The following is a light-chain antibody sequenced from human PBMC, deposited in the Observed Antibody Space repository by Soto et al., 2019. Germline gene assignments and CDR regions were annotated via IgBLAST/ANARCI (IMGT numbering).Light chain of an antibody. J-gene: IGKJ2*01. CDR1: QDISNY. CDR3: QQYDNLLPHT. Sequence: DIQMTQSPSSLSASVGDRVTITCQASQDISNYLNWYQQKPGKAPKLLIYDASNLETGVPSRFSGSGSGTDFTITISSLQPEDIATYYCQQYDNLLPHTVGQGTKLEIK. CDR2: DAS. V-gene: IGKV1-33*01.